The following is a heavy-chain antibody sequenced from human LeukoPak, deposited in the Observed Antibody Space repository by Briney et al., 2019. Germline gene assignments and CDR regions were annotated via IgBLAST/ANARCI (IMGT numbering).Heavy chain of an antibody. D-gene: IGHD5-18*01. Sequence: GRSQRPSCAASGFTFDDYGMRWVRQAPGKGLEWAPGISWNSGSIGFADSVKGPLTISRDNAKNSLYLQMNSLRAEDTALYYCAKDAGPTYTYGKIDYWGQGTLVTVSS. CDR2: ISWNSGSI. V-gene: IGHV3-9*01. J-gene: IGHJ4*02. CDR3: AKDAGPTYTYGKIDY. CDR1: GFTFDDYG.